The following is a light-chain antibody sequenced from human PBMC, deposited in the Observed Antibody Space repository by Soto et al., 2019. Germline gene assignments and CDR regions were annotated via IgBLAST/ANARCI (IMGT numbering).Light chain of an antibody. CDR2: GAS. CDR3: QQYGSAPPIT. V-gene: IGKV3-20*01. Sequence: EVVLTQYPVTLSLTAGEICALCCGTLHSVSNNYLAWYQQKPGQAPRLLRYGASSSATGIPDSFSGSWSGTDFPLTISRLQRKDFAVYYCQQYGSAPPITAGQGTRLEI. J-gene: IGKJ5*01. CDR1: HSVSNNY.